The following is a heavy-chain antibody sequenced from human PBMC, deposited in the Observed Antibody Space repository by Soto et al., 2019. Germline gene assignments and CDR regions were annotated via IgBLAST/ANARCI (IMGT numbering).Heavy chain of an antibody. Sequence: ASVKVSCKASGYTFTSYGISWVRQAPGQGLEWMGWISAYNGNTNYAQKLQGRVTMTTDTSTSTAYMELRSLRSDDTAVYYCARAVITFGGVIPNNWFDPWGQGTLVTVSS. V-gene: IGHV1-18*04. CDR2: ISAYNGNT. D-gene: IGHD3-16*02. J-gene: IGHJ5*02. CDR1: GYTFTSYG. CDR3: ARAVITFGGVIPNNWFDP.